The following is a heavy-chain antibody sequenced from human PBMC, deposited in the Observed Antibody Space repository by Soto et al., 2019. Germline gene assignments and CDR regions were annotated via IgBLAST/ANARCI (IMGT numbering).Heavy chain of an antibody. D-gene: IGHD2-15*01. CDR2: ISYDGNNK. CDR1: GFTFSSYA. Sequence: QVQLVESGGGVVQPGRSLRLSCAASGFTFSSYAMYWVRRAPGKGLEWVAVISYDGNNKYYADSVKGRFTISRDNSKNTLHLQMNSLRAEDTAVYYCARAGCDGGSCYTLVGLRYGMDVWGQGTTVTVSS. V-gene: IGHV3-30-3*01. CDR3: ARAGCDGGSCYTLVGLRYGMDV. J-gene: IGHJ6*02.